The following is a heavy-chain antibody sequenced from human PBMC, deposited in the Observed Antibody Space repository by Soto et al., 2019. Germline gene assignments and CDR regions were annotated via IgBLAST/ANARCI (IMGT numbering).Heavy chain of an antibody. CDR1: GGAFSSDA. CDR2: NLPLFNIS. CDR3: ARRRLGYDSWYFDI. J-gene: IGHJ2*01. V-gene: IGHV1-69*01. D-gene: IGHD5-12*01. Sequence: QVQLVQSGAEVKKPGSSVKVSCKASGGAFSSDAISWVRQAPGQGLEWMGGNLPLFNISNYAQKFQGRVTITADEPTSTAYMYLSNLTFEDTAVYYCARRRLGYDSWYFDIWGRGTLITVSS.